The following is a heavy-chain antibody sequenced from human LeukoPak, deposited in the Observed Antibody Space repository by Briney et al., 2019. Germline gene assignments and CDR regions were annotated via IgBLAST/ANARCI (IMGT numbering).Heavy chain of an antibody. CDR3: ARHVRGDIVVVPAANDAFDI. CDR1: GGSISSYY. V-gene: IGHV4-4*09. J-gene: IGHJ3*02. Sequence: SETLSLTCTVSGGSISSYYWSWIRQPPGDGLEWIGYIYTSVIANYNPSLTSRVTISVDTSKNQFSLKLSSVTAADTAVYYCARHVRGDIVVVPAANDAFDIWGQGTMVTVSS. CDR2: IYTSVIA. D-gene: IGHD2-2*01.